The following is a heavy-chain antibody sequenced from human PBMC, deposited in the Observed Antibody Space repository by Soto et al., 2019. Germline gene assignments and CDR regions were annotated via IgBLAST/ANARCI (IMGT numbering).Heavy chain of an antibody. Sequence: SVKPSCTASGSTFSSYAISWVRQAPGQGLEWMGGIIPIFGTANYAQKFQGRVTITADESTSTAYMELSSLRSEDTAVYYCERHGEIRWLQYYYYVMDFCGQGTTVTVSS. D-gene: IGHD5-12*01. V-gene: IGHV1-69*01. CDR1: GSTFSSYA. CDR2: IIPIFGTA. J-gene: IGHJ6*02. CDR3: ERHGEIRWLQYYYYVMDF.